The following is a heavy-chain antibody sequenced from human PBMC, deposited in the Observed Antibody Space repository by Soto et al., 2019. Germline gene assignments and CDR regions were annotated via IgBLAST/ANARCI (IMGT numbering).Heavy chain of an antibody. CDR2: ISYDGSNK. CDR3: AKALAALFDY. CDR1: GFTFSSYG. Sequence: ESGGGVVQPGRSLRLSCAASGFTFSSYGMHWVRQAPGKGLEWVAVISYDGSNKYYADSVKGRFTISRDNSKNTLYLQMNSLRAEDTAVYYCAKALAALFDYWGQGTLVTVSS. J-gene: IGHJ4*02. V-gene: IGHV3-30*18. D-gene: IGHD6-19*01.